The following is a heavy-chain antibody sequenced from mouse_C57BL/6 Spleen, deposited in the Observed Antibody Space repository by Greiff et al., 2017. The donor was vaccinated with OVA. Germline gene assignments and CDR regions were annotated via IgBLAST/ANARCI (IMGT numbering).Heavy chain of an antibody. D-gene: IGHD4-1*01. CDR3: ARKELGEGWFAY. J-gene: IGHJ3*01. CDR2: ISSGSSTI. V-gene: IGHV5-17*01. CDR1: GFTFSDYG. Sequence: EVKLMESGGGLVKPGGSLKLSCEASGFTFSDYGMHWVRQAPEKGLEWVAYISSGSSTIYYADKVKGRFTISRDNAKNTLFLQMPSLRSEDTAMSYCARKELGEGWFAYWGQGTLVTVSA.